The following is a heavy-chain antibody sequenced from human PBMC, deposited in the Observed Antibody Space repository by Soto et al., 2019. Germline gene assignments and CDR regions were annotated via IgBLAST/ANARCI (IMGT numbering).Heavy chain of an antibody. Sequence: SVKVSCKASGYTFTSYAMYWVRHAAGQRLEWMGWINAGIGNTKYSQKFQGRVTITRDTSASTAYMELSSLRSEDTAVYYCARSGDILTGYCDYWGQGTLVTVSS. J-gene: IGHJ4*02. CDR2: INAGIGNT. D-gene: IGHD3-9*01. V-gene: IGHV1-3*01. CDR3: ARSGDILTGYCDY. CDR1: GYTFTSYA.